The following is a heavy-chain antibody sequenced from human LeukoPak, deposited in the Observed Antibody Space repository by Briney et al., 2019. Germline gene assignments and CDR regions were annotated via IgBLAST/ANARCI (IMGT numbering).Heavy chain of an antibody. CDR1: GGSFSGYY. D-gene: IGHD1-26*01. CDR2: INHSGST. Sequence: SETLSLTCAVYGGSFSGYYWSWIRQPPGKGLEWIGEINHSGSTNYNPSLKSRVTLSVDTSKNQFSLKLSSVTAADTAVYYCARVGATHSVSDYWGQGTLVTVSS. J-gene: IGHJ4*02. CDR3: ARVGATHSVSDY. V-gene: IGHV4-34*01.